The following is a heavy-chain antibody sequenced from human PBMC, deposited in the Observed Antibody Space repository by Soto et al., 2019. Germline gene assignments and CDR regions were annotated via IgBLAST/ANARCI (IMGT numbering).Heavy chain of an antibody. CDR3: GRCRGGQNEYLGS. J-gene: IGHJ4*02. V-gene: IGHV3-7*01. Sequence: GGSLRLSCAASGFIFSGHRMTWVRQAPGKGLEWVANIDRDGSGKDYVDSVRGRFTISRDNAENSLYLQMSSLRDEDTALYYCGRCRGGQNEYLGSGGQGARVTASS. D-gene: IGHD6-6*01. CDR2: IDRDGSGK. CDR1: GFIFSGHR.